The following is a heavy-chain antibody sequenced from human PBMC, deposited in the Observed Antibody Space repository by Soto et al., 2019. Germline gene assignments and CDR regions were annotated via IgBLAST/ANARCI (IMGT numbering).Heavy chain of an antibody. CDR3: ARLDKEDILTGYRSPYYYYYYGMDV. Sequence: QLQLQESGPGLVKPSETLSLTCTVSGGSISSSSYYWGWIRQPPGKGLEWIGSIYYSGSTYYNPSLKSRVTISVDTSKNQFSLKLSSVTAADTAVYYCARLDKEDILTGYRSPYYYYYYGMDVWGQGTTVTVSS. J-gene: IGHJ6*02. CDR2: IYYSGST. V-gene: IGHV4-39*01. CDR1: GGSISSSSYY. D-gene: IGHD3-9*01.